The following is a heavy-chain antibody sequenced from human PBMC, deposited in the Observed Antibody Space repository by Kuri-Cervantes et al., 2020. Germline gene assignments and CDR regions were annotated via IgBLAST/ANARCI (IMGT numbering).Heavy chain of an antibody. CDR3: AKDMADSSGWFFDY. CDR2: ISNDGNNK. V-gene: IGHV3-30*18. D-gene: IGHD6-19*01. Sequence: GESLKISCAASGFTFSTYSMNWVRQAPGEGLEWVAVISNDGNNKYYADSVKGRFTISRDNSKNTLCLQLNSLRAEDTAVYYCAKDMADSSGWFFDYWGQGTLVTVSS. J-gene: IGHJ4*02. CDR1: GFTFSTYS.